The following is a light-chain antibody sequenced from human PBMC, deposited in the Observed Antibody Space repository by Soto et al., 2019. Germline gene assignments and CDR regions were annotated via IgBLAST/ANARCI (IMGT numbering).Light chain of an antibody. CDR2: LNPDGIH. V-gene: IGLV4-69*01. CDR3: QTWNTVVV. Sequence: QPVLTQPPSASASLGASVKLTCTLSSGHSDYSIAWQQQQPDKGPRYLMKLNPDGIHNNGDGIPDRFSGSSSGAERYLLISSHRSDDGADYYCQTWNTVVVFGGGTKLTVL. J-gene: IGLJ2*01. CDR1: SGHSDYS.